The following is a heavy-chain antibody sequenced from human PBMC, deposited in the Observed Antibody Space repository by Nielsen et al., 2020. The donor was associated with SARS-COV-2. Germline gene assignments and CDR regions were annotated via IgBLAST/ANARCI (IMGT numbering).Heavy chain of an antibody. CDR2: IYYSGSA. D-gene: IGHD1-26*01. CDR1: GGSISNVGYY. J-gene: IGHJ3*02. CDR3: AREEQADAFDI. V-gene: IGHV4-31*03. Sequence: SETLSLTCTVSGGSISNVGYYWSWIRQHPGKGLEWIGYIYYSGSAQYNPSLESRVSMSVDTSNNYFSLSLTSVTAADTAVYYCAREEQADAFDIWGQGTMVTVSS.